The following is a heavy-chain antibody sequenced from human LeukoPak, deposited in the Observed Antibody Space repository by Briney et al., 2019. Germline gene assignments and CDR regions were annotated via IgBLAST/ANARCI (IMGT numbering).Heavy chain of an antibody. V-gene: IGHV3-66*02. CDR3: ARVARIRDGYGTLGY. CDR2: IYSGGST. J-gene: IGHJ4*02. CDR1: GFTVSSNY. Sequence: QPGGSLRLSCAASGFTVSSNYVSWVRQAPGKGLEWVSVIYSGGSTNYADSVKGRFTISRDNSKNTLYLQMNSLRAEDTAVYYCARVARIRDGYGTLGYWGQGTLVTVSS. D-gene: IGHD5-24*01.